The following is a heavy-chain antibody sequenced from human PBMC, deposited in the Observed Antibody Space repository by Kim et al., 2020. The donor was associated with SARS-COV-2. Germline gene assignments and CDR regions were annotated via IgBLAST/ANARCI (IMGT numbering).Heavy chain of an antibody. J-gene: IGHJ6*02. CDR3: ARVNHRRYQARYYYYYYGMDV. CDR2: IKQDGSEK. Sequence: GGSLRLSCAASGFTFSSYWMSWVRQAPGKGLEWVANIKQDGSEKYYVDSVKGRFTISRDNAKNSLYLQMNSLRAEDTAVYYCARVNHRRYQARYYYYYYGMDVWGQGTTVTVSS. V-gene: IGHV3-7*01. D-gene: IGHD2-2*01. CDR1: GFTFSSYW.